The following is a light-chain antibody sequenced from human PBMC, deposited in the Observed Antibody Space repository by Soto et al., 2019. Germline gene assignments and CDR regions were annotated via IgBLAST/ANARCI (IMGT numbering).Light chain of an antibody. CDR2: EGS. V-gene: IGLV2-23*01. Sequence: QSALTQPASVSGSPGQSITISCTGTNNDVANYNLVSWYQQHPGKAPKLRIYEGSKRPSGVSNRFSGSKSANTASLTISGLQAEDEADYCCCSYAGSRSWVFGGGTKLTVL. J-gene: IGLJ3*02. CDR3: CSYAGSRSWV. CDR1: NNDVANYNL.